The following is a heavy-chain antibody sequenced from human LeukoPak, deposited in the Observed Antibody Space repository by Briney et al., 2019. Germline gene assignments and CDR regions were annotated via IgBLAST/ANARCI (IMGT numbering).Heavy chain of an antibody. CDR3: ARDSIRDGTNSGFDY. CDR1: GDTFSSYA. J-gene: IGHJ4*02. CDR2: IIPIFGTA. Sequence: GASVKVSCKASGDTFSSYAISWVRQAPGQGLEWMGRIIPIFGTANYAQKFQGRVTITTDESTSTAYMELSSLRSEDTAVYYCARDSIRDGTNSGFDYWGQGTLVTVSS. V-gene: IGHV1-69*05. D-gene: IGHD5-24*01.